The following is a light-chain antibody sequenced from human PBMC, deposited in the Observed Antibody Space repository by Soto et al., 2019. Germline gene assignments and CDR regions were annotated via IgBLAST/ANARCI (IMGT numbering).Light chain of an antibody. CDR3: SSYTSSSTYV. Sequence: LTQPASVSGSPGQSITISCTGTSSDVGGYNYVSWYQQHPGKAPKLMIYDVSNRPSGVSNRFSGSKSGNMASLTTSGLQAEDEADYYCSSYTSSSTYVFGTGTKVTVL. CDR1: SSDVGGYNY. J-gene: IGLJ1*01. CDR2: DVS. V-gene: IGLV2-14*01.